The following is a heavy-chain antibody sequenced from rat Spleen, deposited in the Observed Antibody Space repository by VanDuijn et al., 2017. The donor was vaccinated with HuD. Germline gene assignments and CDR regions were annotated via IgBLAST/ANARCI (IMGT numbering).Heavy chain of an antibody. CDR2: ISSGGST. Sequence: QVQLKESGPGLVQPSQTLSLTCTVSGFSLISNGVSWVRQPPGKGLEWIAAISSGGSTYFNSVLKSRLSISRATSKSQVFLKMNSLQTEDTATYYCARDHTYYEGFFDYWGQGVMVTVSS. CDR1: GFSLISNG. J-gene: IGHJ2*01. D-gene: IGHD1-9*01. V-gene: IGHV2S12*01. CDR3: ARDHTYYEGFFDY.